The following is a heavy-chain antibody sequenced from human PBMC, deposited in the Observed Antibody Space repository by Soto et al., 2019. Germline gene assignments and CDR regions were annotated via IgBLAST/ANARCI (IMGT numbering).Heavy chain of an antibody. CDR3: ARSEYTSGWTGY. D-gene: IGHD6-19*01. CDR2: INAGNDNT. CDR1: GYTFTSYA. Sequence: QVQLVQSGAEEKKPGASVKVSCKASGYTFTSYAMHWVRQAPGQRLEWMGWINAGNDNTKYSQKFQGRVTITRDTSASTVYMELSSLRSEDTAVYYCARSEYTSGWTGYWGQGTLVTVSS. J-gene: IGHJ4*02. V-gene: IGHV1-3*05.